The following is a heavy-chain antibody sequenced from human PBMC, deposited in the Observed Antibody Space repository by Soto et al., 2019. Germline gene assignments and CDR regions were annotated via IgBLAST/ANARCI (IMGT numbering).Heavy chain of an antibody. D-gene: IGHD6-19*01. CDR3: ASCRADFAA. Sequence: SETLSLTCAVYGASLSDNYCNWLRQPPGKGLEWIGEINHSGNTNYNPSLRSRVTISIDTSKNQLSLNLRSVSAAAPPLYYCASCRADFAAWGQGTPGTAS. V-gene: IGHV4-34*01. J-gene: IGHJ5*02. CDR2: INHSGNT. CDR1: GASLSDNY.